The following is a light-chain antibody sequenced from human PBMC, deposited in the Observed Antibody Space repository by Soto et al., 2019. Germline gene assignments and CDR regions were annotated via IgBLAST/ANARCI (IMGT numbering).Light chain of an antibody. V-gene: IGLV2-14*01. CDR1: SSEGGGYNY. Sequence: SSLTPPASVSGAPGQSLTISCPGNSSEGGGYNYVSLYQQHPGKAPQLMIYYVNKRPPGVSNRFSGSKSGNTASLTISGLQAEDEADYYCSSFTIITTYVFGTGTKVTVL. CDR2: YVN. CDR3: SSFTIITTYV. J-gene: IGLJ1*01.